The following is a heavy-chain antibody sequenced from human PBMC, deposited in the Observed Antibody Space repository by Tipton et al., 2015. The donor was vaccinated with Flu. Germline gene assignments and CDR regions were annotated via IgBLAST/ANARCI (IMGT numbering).Heavy chain of an antibody. CDR2: VKPDSGET. CDR1: GYSFTSYH. V-gene: IGHV1-8*01. D-gene: IGHD2-8*01. CDR3: ARSTNSPTDF. Sequence: QLVQSGAEVKKPGASVKVSCKASGYSFTSYHINWVRQATGQGLEWMGWVKPDSGETAYAQKFQGRVSMTTNTSISTAYMELSSLRSEDTAVYYCARSTNSPTDFWGQGTLVPVSP. J-gene: IGHJ4*02.